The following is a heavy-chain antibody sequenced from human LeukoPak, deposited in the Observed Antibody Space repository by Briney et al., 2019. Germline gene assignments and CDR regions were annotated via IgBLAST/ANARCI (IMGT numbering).Heavy chain of an antibody. CDR1: GFTFSSYS. CDR3: ARGDYCSSTSCSNWFDP. D-gene: IGHD2-2*01. V-gene: IGHV3-48*01. Sequence: PGGSLRLSCAASGFTFSSYSMNWVRQAPGKGLEWVSYISSSSSTIYYADSVKGRFTISRDNAKNSLYLQMNSLRAEDTAVYYCARGDYCSSTSCSNWFDPWGQGTLVTVSS. J-gene: IGHJ5*02. CDR2: ISSSSSTI.